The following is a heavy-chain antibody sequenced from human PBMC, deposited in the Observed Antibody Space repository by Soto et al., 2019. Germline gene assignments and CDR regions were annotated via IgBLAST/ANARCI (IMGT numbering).Heavy chain of an antibody. CDR2: MNPNSGNT. V-gene: IGHV1-8*01. CDR3: ARSVAVAGTYYMDV. CDR1: GYTFTSYD. Sequence: ASVKVSCKASGYTFTSYDINWVRQATGQGLEWMGWMNPNSGNTGYAQKFQGRVTMTRNTSISTAYMELSSLRSEDTAVYYCARSVAVAGTYYMDVWGKGTTVTVSS. D-gene: IGHD6-19*01. J-gene: IGHJ6*03.